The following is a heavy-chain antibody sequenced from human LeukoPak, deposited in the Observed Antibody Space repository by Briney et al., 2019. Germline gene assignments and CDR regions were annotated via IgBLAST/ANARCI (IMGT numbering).Heavy chain of an antibody. V-gene: IGHV3-30*09. Sequence: GGSLRLSCAASGLIFSHYAIHWVRQTPGRGLEWLAVISYDGDNKYYADSVKGRFAISRDNSKDTLYLQMNSLRTEDTGVYYCAREGENWNDDRFFYFDYWGQGTLVTVSS. J-gene: IGHJ4*02. CDR2: ISYDGDNK. CDR1: GLIFSHYA. D-gene: IGHD1-1*01. CDR3: AREGENWNDDRFFYFDY.